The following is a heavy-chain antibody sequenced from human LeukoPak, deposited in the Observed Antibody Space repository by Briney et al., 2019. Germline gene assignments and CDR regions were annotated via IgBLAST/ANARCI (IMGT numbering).Heavy chain of an antibody. CDR1: GGTFSSYA. CDR3: AVTGYDSSGYYFAPFDY. V-gene: IGHV1-69*01. CDR2: ITPIFGTA. Sequence: ASVKVSCKASGGTFSSYAISWVRQAPGQGLEWMGGITPIFGTANYAQKFQGRVTITADESTSTAYMELSSLRSEDTAVYYCAVTGYDSSGYYFAPFDYWGQGTLVTVSS. J-gene: IGHJ4*02. D-gene: IGHD3-22*01.